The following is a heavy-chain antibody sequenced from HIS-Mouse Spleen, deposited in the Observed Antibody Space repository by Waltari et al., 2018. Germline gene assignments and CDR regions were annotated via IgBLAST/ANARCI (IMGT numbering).Heavy chain of an antibody. CDR1: GFTFSSYA. J-gene: IGHJ4*02. CDR3: ARASVVGSGHFDY. CDR2: ISYDGSNK. Sequence: QVQLVESGGGVVQPGRSLRLSCAASGFTFSSYAMHWVRQAPGKGMEGVAVISYDGSNKYYADSVKGRFTISRDNSKNTLYLQMNSLRAEDTAVYYCARASVVGSGHFDYWGQGTLVTVSS. V-gene: IGHV3-30-3*01. D-gene: IGHD6-19*01.